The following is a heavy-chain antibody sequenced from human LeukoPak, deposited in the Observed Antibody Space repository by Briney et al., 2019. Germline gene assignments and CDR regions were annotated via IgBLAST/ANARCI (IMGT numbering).Heavy chain of an antibody. CDR3: ARDLRTTAFDY. CDR2: INHSGST. J-gene: IGHJ4*02. V-gene: IGHV4-34*01. Sequence: SETLSLTCAVYGGSFSGYYWSWIRQPPGKGLEWIGEINHSGSTNYNPSLKSRVTISVDTSKNQFSLKLSSVTAADTAVYYCARDLRTTAFDYWGQGTLVTVSS. D-gene: IGHD4-17*01. CDR1: GGSFSGYY.